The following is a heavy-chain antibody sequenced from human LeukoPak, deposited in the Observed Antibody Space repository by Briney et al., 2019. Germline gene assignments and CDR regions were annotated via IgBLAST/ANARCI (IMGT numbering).Heavy chain of an antibody. Sequence: PSQTQSLTCAVSGGSISSGGYSWSWIRQPPGKGLEWIGYIYHSGSTYYNPSLKSRVTISVDRSKNQFSLNLSSVTAADTAVYYCAREGYCSGGSCDNWFDPWGQGTLVTVSS. CDR1: GGSISSGGYS. CDR3: AREGYCSGGSCDNWFDP. CDR2: IYHSGST. D-gene: IGHD2-15*01. V-gene: IGHV4-30-2*01. J-gene: IGHJ5*02.